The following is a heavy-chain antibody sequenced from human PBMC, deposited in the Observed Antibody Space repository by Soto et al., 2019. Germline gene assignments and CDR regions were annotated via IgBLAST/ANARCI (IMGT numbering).Heavy chain of an antibody. D-gene: IGHD1-26*01. Sequence: QVQLQQWGAGLLKPSETLSLTCAVYGGSFSGYYWSWIRQPPGKGLEWIWEINHSGSTNYNPSLKSRVTISVDTSKNQFSLKLSSVTAADTAVYYCARAVVGATLGYYFDYWGQGTLVTVSS. CDR1: GGSFSGYY. V-gene: IGHV4-34*01. CDR3: ARAVVGATLGYYFDY. J-gene: IGHJ4*02. CDR2: INHSGST.